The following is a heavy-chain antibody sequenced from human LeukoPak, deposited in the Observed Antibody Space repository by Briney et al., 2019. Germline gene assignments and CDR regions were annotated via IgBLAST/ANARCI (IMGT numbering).Heavy chain of an antibody. D-gene: IGHD3-10*01. CDR3: ARGRDVLLWFGEPMGGLDY. CDR2: ISSSGSTI. J-gene: IGHJ4*02. V-gene: IGHV3-11*01. Sequence: GGSLRLSCAASGFTFSDYYMSWIRQAPGKGLEWVSYISSSGSTIYYADSVKGRFTISRDNAKNSLYLQMNSLRAEDTAVYYCARGRDVLLWFGEPMGGLDYWGQGTLVTVSS. CDR1: GFTFSDYY.